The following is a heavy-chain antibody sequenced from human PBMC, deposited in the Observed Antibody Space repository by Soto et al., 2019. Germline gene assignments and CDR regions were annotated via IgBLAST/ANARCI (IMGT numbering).Heavy chain of an antibody. CDR2: ISGRGGST. CDR1: GFTFSDYA. V-gene: IGHV3-23*01. J-gene: IGHJ4*02. Sequence: EVQRLESGGGVVQPGGSLRVSCAASGFTFSDYAMTWFRKAPGKGLELVSVISGRGGSTYYADSVKGRFTISRDNSKNTMFRQLDGLSAEDTAVYYCAKGGEAVAGPLFDYWGQGTLVTVSS. D-gene: IGHD6-19*01. CDR3: AKGGEAVAGPLFDY.